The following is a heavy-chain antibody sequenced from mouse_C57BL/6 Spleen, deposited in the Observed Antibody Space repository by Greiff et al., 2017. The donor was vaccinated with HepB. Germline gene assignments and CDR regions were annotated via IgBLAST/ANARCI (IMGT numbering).Heavy chain of an antibody. CDR1: GYTFTSYW. CDR2: IHPNSGST. CDR3: ARYYGYDPLYAMDY. V-gene: IGHV1-64*01. Sequence: QVQLQQPGAELVKPGASVKLSCKASGYTFTSYWMHWVKQRPGQGLEWIGMIHPNSGSTNYNEKFKSKATLTVDKSSSTAYMQLSSLTSEDSAVYYSARYYGYDPLYAMDYWGQGTSVTVSS. D-gene: IGHD2-2*01. J-gene: IGHJ4*01.